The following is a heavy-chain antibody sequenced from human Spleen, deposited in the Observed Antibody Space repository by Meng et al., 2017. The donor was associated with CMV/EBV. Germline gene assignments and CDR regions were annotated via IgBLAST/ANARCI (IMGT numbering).Heavy chain of an antibody. CDR3: AKAMVNYSSKSGFDY. CDR2: ISLSRSSS. D-gene: IGHD6-13*01. Sequence: LTCAASEFTFSNYAMAWVRQAPGKGLEWVSVISLSRSSSFYADSVKGRFTISRDNSENMLYLQMNSLRAEDTAIYYCAKAMVNYSSKSGFDYWGQGTQVTVSS. J-gene: IGHJ4*02. CDR1: EFTFSNYA. V-gene: IGHV3-23*03.